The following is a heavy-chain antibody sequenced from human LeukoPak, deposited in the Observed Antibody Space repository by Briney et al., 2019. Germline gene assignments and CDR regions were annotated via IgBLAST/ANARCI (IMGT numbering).Heavy chain of an antibody. CDR2: IKSKTDGGTT. D-gene: IGHD4-17*01. J-gene: IGHJ4*02. V-gene: IGHV3-15*01. CDR3: TTDLYDYGDFYFDY. CDR1: GFTFSNAW. Sequence: GGSLRLSCAASGFTFSNAWMSWVRQPPGKGLEWVGRIKSKTDGGTTDYAAPVKGRFTISRDDSENTLYLQMNSLETEDTAVYYCTTDLYDYGDFYFDYWGQGTLVTVSS.